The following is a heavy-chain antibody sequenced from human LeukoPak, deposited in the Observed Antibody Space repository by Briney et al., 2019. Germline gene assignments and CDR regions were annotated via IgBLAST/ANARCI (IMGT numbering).Heavy chain of an antibody. D-gene: IGHD2-2*01. J-gene: IGHJ4*02. Sequence: PGRSLRLCCAASGFTFSNYGMHWVRQAPGKGLEWVAIISYDGSNKYYADSVKGRFTISRDNSKNTLYLQMDSLRAEDTAIYYCAKGIPADYWGQGTLVTVSP. CDR3: AKGIPADY. CDR2: ISYDGSNK. V-gene: IGHV3-30*18. CDR1: GFTFSNYG.